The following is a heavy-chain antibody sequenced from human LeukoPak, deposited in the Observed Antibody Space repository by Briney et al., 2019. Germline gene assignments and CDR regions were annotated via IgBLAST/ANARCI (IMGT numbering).Heavy chain of an antibody. Sequence: SETLSLTCAVYGVSFSGYYWSWIRQPPGKGLEWIGEIKHSGSTNYNPSPKSRVTISVDTSKNQFSLKLSSVTAADTAVYYGATPGGELPYYFDYWGQGTLVTVSS. J-gene: IGHJ4*02. CDR3: ATPGGELPYYFDY. CDR1: GVSFSGYY. CDR2: IKHSGST. D-gene: IGHD1-26*01. V-gene: IGHV4-34*01.